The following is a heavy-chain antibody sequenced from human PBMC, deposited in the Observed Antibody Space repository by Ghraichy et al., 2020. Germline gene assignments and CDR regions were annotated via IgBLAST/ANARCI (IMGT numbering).Heavy chain of an antibody. J-gene: IGHJ4*02. Sequence: SETLSLTCTVSGGTMRTYNHHWGWIRQPPGKGLEWIGNINLSGAINNNPSLRSRVAMSIDPSKSQFSLKLRSVTAADTAVYYCARLGPLAEDYWGQGTLVTVSS. V-gene: IGHV4-39*01. CDR2: INLSGAI. CDR3: ARLGPLAEDY. CDR1: GGTMRTYNHH.